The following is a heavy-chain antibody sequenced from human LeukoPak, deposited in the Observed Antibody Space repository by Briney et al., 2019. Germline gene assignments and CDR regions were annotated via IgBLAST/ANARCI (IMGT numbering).Heavy chain of an antibody. CDR2: ISHDGMNA. CDR3: AKDGAQYSSGPECDP. J-gene: IGHJ5*02. D-gene: IGHD6-19*01. V-gene: IGHV3-23*01. CDR1: GLNFSGTA. Sequence: GGSLRLSCAASGLNFSGTAMSWVRQAPGKGLDWVSAISHDGMNAYYADSVKGRFTISRDNSKKTVSLEMSSLTAADTGVYYCAKDGAQYSSGPECDPRGQGALVTVSP.